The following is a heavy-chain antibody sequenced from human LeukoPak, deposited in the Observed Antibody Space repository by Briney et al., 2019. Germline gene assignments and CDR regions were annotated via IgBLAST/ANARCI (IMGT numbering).Heavy chain of an antibody. V-gene: IGHV3-30-3*01. CDR2: ISYDGSNK. CDR3: ARDFADSSGSYYYYYYYGMDV. J-gene: IGHJ6*02. CDR1: GFTFSSYA. Sequence: PGGSLRLSCAASGFTFSSYAMHWVRQAPGKGPEWVAVISYDGSNKYYADSVKGRFTISRDNSKNTLYLQMNSLRAEDTAVYYCARDFADSSGSYYYYYYYGMDVWGQGTTVTVSS. D-gene: IGHD3-22*01.